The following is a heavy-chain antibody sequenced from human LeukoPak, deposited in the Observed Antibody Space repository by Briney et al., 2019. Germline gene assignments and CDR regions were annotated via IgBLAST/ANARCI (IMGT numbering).Heavy chain of an antibody. J-gene: IGHJ3*02. Sequence: GESLKISCKGSGYSFTSYWIGWVRQMPGKGLEWMGIIYPGDSDTTYSPSLQGQVTISADKSISTAYLQWSSLKASDTAMYYCARRGYDSSGYRDAFDIWGQGTMVTVSP. D-gene: IGHD3-22*01. V-gene: IGHV5-51*01. CDR2: IYPGDSDT. CDR1: GYSFTSYW. CDR3: ARRGYDSSGYRDAFDI.